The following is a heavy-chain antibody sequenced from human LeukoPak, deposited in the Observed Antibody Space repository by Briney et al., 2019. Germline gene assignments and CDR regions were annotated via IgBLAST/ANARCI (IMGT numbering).Heavy chain of an antibody. D-gene: IGHD2-15*01. CDR3: ASICSGGSCHTPKSFDY. CDR2: INHSGST. Sequence: SETLSLTCAVYGGSFSGYYWSWIRQSPGKGLEWIGAINHSGSTNYNPSLKSRVTISVDTSKNQFSLKLSSVTAADTAVYYCASICSGGSCHTPKSFDYWGQGTLVTVSS. V-gene: IGHV4-34*01. J-gene: IGHJ4*02. CDR1: GGSFSGYY.